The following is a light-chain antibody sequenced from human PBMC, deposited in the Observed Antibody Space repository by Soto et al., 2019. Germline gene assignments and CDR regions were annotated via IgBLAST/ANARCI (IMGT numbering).Light chain of an antibody. CDR1: QTITW. V-gene: IGKV1-5*01. J-gene: IGKJ1*01. CDR2: DGS. Sequence: DIPMTQSPPTLSASVGDRVTITCRASQTITWLAWYQQRPGKTPKLLIYDGSRLESGVPSRFSGSESETEFTLTINGLQSDDFATYYCQQYDAYPPTFGQGTKVDSK. CDR3: QQYDAYPPT.